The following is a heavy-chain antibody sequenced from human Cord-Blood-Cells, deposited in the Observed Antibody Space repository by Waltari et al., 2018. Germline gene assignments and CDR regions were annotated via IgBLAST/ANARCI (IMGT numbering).Heavy chain of an antibody. CDR1: AFTFRRHR. V-gene: IGHV3-21*01. Sequence: EAQLVASAGGLAKPGGSLRLSCADSAFTFRRHRLNRVPQAPGKGLEWVSSISSSSSYIYYADSVKGRFTISRDNAKNSLYLQMNSLRAEDTAVYYCARDPVTTVTYYFDYWGQGTLVTVSS. D-gene: IGHD4-4*01. CDR3: ARDPVTTVTYYFDY. J-gene: IGHJ4*02. CDR2: ISSSSSYI.